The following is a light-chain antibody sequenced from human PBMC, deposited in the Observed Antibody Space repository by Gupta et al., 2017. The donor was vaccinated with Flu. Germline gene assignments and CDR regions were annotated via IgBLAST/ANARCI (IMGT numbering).Light chain of an antibody. J-gene: IGLJ2*01. CDR3: SSYTSTSMI. Sequence: QSALTQPASVSGSPGQSLTISCTGTSRDIGGYNYVSWYQHHPGKAPKLMIYEVSNRPSGVSNRFSASKSGNTASLTISGLQAEDEADYYCSSYTSTSMIFGGGTTLTAL. V-gene: IGLV2-14*01. CDR1: SRDIGGYNY. CDR2: EVS.